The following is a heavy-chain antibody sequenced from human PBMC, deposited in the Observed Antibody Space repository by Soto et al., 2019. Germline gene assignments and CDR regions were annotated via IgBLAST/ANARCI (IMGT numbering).Heavy chain of an antibody. CDR3: ARNRIKLYYYDSSGYYSPGAFDI. J-gene: IGHJ3*02. CDR2: IKQDGSEK. D-gene: IGHD3-22*01. Sequence: PGGSLRLSCAASGFTCSSYWMSWVRQATGKGLEWVANIKQDGSEKYYVDSVKGRFTISRDNAKNSLYLQMNSLRAEDTAVYYCARNRIKLYYYDSSGYYSPGAFDIWGQGTMVTVSS. V-gene: IGHV3-7*01. CDR1: GFTCSSYW.